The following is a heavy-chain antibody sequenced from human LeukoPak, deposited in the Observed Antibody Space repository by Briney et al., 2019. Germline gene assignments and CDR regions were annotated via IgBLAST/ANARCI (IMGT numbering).Heavy chain of an antibody. Sequence: ASVKVSCKASGGTFSSYAISWARQAPGQGLEWMGGIIPIFGTANYAQKFQGRVTITTDESTSTAYMELSSLRSEDTAVYYCARDTWFRRDSYGLFDYWGQGTLVTVSS. J-gene: IGHJ4*02. CDR1: GGTFSSYA. CDR3: ARDTWFRRDSYGLFDY. CDR2: IIPIFGTA. D-gene: IGHD5-18*01. V-gene: IGHV1-69*05.